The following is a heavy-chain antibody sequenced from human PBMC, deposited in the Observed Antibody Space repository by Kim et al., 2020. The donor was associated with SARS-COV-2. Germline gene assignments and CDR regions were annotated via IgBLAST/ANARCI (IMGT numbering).Heavy chain of an antibody. CDR3: ARDPAAGTSIY. V-gene: IGHV4-39*07. CDR2: T. D-gene: IGHD6-13*01. Sequence: TYYNPSLKSRVTISVDTSKNQFSLKLSSVTAADTAVYYCARDPAAGTSIYWGQGTLVTVSS. J-gene: IGHJ4*02.